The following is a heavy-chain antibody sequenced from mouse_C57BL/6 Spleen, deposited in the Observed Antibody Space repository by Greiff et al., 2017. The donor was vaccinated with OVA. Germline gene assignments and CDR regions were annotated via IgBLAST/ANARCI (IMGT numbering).Heavy chain of an antibody. CDR1: GYAFTNYL. Sequence: QVQLQQSGAELVRPGPSVKVSCKASGYAFTNYLIEWVKQWPGQGLEWIGVINPGSGGTNYNEKFNGKATLTADKSSSTAYMHLSSLTSEDSAVYCCARCPPYYGSSYFDYWGQGTTLTVSS. CDR3: ARCPPYYGSSYFDY. D-gene: IGHD1-1*01. J-gene: IGHJ2*01. V-gene: IGHV1-54*01. CDR2: INPGSGGT.